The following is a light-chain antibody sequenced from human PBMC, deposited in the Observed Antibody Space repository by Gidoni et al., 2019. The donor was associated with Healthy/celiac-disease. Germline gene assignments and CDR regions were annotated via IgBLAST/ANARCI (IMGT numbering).Light chain of an antibody. CDR3: QQYNSYPGT. CDR2: DAS. J-gene: IGKJ1*01. CDR1: QSISSW. Sequence: DIQMTQSPSTLSASVGDRVTITCRASQSISSWLAWYQQKPEKAPKLLIYDASSLECGVPSRFSGSGSGTEFTLTISSLQPDDFATYYCQQYNSYPGTFGQGTKVEIK. V-gene: IGKV1-5*01.